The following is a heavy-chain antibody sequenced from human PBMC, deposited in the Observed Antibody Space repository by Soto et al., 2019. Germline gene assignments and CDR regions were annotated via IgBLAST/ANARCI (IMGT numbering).Heavy chain of an antibody. CDR2: ISSNGGST. CDR3: VKDWGQQLVYLDY. D-gene: IGHD6-13*01. CDR1: GFTFSSYA. V-gene: IGHV3-64D*06. J-gene: IGHJ4*02. Sequence: ESLSLSCSASGFTFSSYAMHWVRQPPGKGLEYVSAISSNGGSTYYADSVKGRFTISRDNSKNTLYLQMGSLRAEDTAVYYCVKDWGQQLVYLDYWGQGTLVTVYS.